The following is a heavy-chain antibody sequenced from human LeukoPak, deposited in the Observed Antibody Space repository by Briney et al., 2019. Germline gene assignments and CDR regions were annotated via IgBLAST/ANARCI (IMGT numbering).Heavy chain of an antibody. J-gene: IGHJ6*02. Sequence: SETLSLTCTVSGGSISSSSYYWGWIRQPPGKGLEWIGYIYYSGSTNYNPSLKSRVTISVDTSKNQFSLKLSSVTAADTAVYYCARGQWLPNYGMDVWGQGTTVTVSS. CDR2: IYYSGST. CDR3: ARGQWLPNYGMDV. D-gene: IGHD6-19*01. CDR1: GGSISSSSYY. V-gene: IGHV4-61*05.